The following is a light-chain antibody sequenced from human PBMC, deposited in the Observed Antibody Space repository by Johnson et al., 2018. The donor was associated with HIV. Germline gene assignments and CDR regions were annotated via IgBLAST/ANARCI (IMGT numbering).Light chain of an antibody. J-gene: IGLJ1*01. CDR3: GTWDNSLSTGGV. CDR1: NSNIGNNF. V-gene: IGLV1-51*02. CDR2: ENN. Sequence: QSVLTQPPSVSAAPGQKVTISCSGNNSNIGNNFVSWYQQLPGTAPKLLIYENNKRPSGIPDRFSGSKSGTSATLGITGLQTGDEADYYCGTWDNSLSTGGVFGTGTKVTVL.